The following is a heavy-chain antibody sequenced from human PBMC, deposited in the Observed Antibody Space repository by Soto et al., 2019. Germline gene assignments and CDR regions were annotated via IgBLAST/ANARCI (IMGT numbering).Heavy chain of an antibody. CDR3: ARILYYYDSSGYYYYFDY. V-gene: IGHV3-21*01. CDR1: GFTFSSYS. D-gene: IGHD3-22*01. Sequence: GGSLRLSCAASGFTFSSYSMNWVRQAPGKGLEWVSSISSSSSYIYYAGSVKGRFTISRDNAKNSLYLQMNSLRAEDTAVYYCARILYYYDSSGYYYYFDYLGQGTLVTVSS. CDR2: ISSSSSYI. J-gene: IGHJ4*02.